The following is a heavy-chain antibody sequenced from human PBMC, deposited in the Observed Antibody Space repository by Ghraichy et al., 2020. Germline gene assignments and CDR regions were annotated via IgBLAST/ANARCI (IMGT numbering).Heavy chain of an antibody. D-gene: IGHD1-1*01. Sequence: GESLNISCVGSGFIFSGQWMHWVRQAPGKGLEWVSRIYSDGSGVGYADSVKGRFTISRDNAKNTLFLQMNSLRAEDTAIYFCSRQLGGSGEYWGQGTLVTVSS. J-gene: IGHJ4*02. CDR3: SRQLGGSGEY. CDR1: GFIFSGQW. CDR2: IYSDGSGV. V-gene: IGHV3-74*01.